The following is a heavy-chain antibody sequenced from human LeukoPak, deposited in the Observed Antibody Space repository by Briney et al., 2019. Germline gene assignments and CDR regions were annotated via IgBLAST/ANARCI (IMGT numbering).Heavy chain of an antibody. V-gene: IGHV1-69*04. D-gene: IGHD3-22*01. J-gene: IGHJ4*02. CDR3: AREVYDSSGYLDY. CDR1: GGTFSSYA. Sequence: SVKVSCKASGGTFSSYAISWVRQAPGQGLEWMGRIIPILGIANYAQKFRGRVTITADKSTSTAYMELSSLRSEDTAVYYCAREVYDSSGYLDYWGQGTLVTVSS. CDR2: IIPILGIA.